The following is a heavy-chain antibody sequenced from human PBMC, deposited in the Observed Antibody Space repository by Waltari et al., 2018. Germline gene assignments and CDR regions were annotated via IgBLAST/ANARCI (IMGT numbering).Heavy chain of an antibody. V-gene: IGHV3-30*02. J-gene: IGHJ4*02. D-gene: IGHD3-3*02. Sequence: LVESGGGVVQPGGSLRLSCAASGFTFSGCGMHWVRQAPGKGLEWVTFIRYDGSDKYYADFVKGRFSISRDNSKNTVSLQMNSLRPEDTAVYYCVSEGVAIPVHMSIFDYWGQGALVAVSS. CDR3: VSEGVAIPVHMSIFDY. CDR1: GFTFSGCG. CDR2: IRYDGSDK.